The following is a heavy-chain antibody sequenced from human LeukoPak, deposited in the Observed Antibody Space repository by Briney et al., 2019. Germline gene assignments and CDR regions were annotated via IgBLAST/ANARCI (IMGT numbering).Heavy chain of an antibody. D-gene: IGHD3-10*01. CDR2: ISYDGSNK. CDR3: AKDRWYYYGSGSYL. CDR1: GFTFSSYG. V-gene: IGHV3-30*18. Sequence: GGSLRLSCAASGFTFSSYGMHWVRQAPGKGLEWVAVISYDGSNKYYADSVKGRFTVSRDNSKNTLYLQMNSLRAEDTAVYYCAKDRWYYYGSGSYLWGQGTLVTVSS. J-gene: IGHJ4*02.